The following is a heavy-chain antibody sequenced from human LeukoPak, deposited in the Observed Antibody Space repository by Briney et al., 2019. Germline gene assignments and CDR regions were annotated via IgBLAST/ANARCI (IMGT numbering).Heavy chain of an antibody. J-gene: IGHJ6*03. CDR1: GFTFSDYY. CDR3: AKDGFVYYDYYYYYYYMDV. Sequence: GGSLRLSCAASGFTFSDYYMSWIRQAPGKGLEWVSYISSSGSTIYYADSVKGRFTISRDNSKNTLYLQMNSLRAEDTAVYFCAKDGFVYYDYYYYYYYMDVWGKGTTVTVSS. D-gene: IGHD3-16*01. CDR2: ISSSGSTI. V-gene: IGHV3-11*04.